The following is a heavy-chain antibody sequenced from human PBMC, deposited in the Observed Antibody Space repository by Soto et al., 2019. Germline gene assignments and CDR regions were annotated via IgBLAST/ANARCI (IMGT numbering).Heavy chain of an antibody. CDR3: ARVDYGAYYVDY. D-gene: IGHD4-17*01. J-gene: IGHJ4*02. Sequence: EVQLVESGGGLVQPGGSLRLSCAASGFTFSSYWMHWVRQAPGKGLVWVSRINSDGSTTSYADSVKGRFTISRDNAKNTLYLQINSLRAEDTAVYYCARVDYGAYYVDYWGQGTLVTVSS. CDR2: INSDGSTT. CDR1: GFTFSSYW. V-gene: IGHV3-74*01.